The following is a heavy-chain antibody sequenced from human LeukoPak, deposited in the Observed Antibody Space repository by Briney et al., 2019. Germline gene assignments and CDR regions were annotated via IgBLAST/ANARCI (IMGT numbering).Heavy chain of an antibody. D-gene: IGHD3-22*01. CDR2: INPSSGGT. V-gene: IGHV1-2*02. Sequence: ASVKVSCKASGYTFTGYYMHWVRQAPGQGLEWMGWINPSSGGTNYAQKFQGRVTMTRDTSISTAYMELSRLRSDDTAVYYCARDVRTYYHDSSGYGYWGQGTLVTVSS. CDR3: ARDVRTYYHDSSGYGY. J-gene: IGHJ4*02. CDR1: GYTFTGYY.